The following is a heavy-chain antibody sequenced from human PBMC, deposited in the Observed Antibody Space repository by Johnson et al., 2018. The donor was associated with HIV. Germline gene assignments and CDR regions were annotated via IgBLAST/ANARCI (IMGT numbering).Heavy chain of an antibody. J-gene: IGHJ3*02. V-gene: IGHV3-33*06. Sequence: QEKLVESGGGVVQPGRSLRLSCAASGFTFSSYGMHWVRQAPGKGLEWVAVIWYDGSNKYYADSVKGRFTISRDNSKNTLYLQMNSLRAEDTAVYYCAKDHPQMATIVGAFDIWCQGTMVTVSS. CDR3: AKDHPQMATIVGAFDI. CDR1: GFTFSSYG. CDR2: IWYDGSNK. D-gene: IGHD5-24*01.